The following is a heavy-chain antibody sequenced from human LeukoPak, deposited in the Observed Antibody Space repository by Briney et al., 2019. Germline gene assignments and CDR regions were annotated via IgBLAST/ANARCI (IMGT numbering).Heavy chain of an antibody. Sequence: GGSPRLSCAASGFTFDDYAMHWVRQAPGKGLEWVSGISWNSGSIGYADSVKGRFTISRDNAKNSLYLQMNSLRAEDTALYYCAKGGGEYYDSSGDFDYWGQGTLVTVSS. J-gene: IGHJ4*02. V-gene: IGHV3-9*01. CDR3: AKGGGEYYDSSGDFDY. CDR2: ISWNSGSI. D-gene: IGHD3-22*01. CDR1: GFTFDDYA.